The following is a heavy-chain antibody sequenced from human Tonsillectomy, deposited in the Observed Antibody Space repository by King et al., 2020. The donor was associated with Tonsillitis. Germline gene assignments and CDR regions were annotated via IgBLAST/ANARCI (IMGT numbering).Heavy chain of an antibody. J-gene: IGHJ6*03. CDR1: GFTLRDYY. CDR3: ATTPYMGFLGYYMDV. CDR2: ISNSGSAT. D-gene: IGHD3-3*01. Sequence: VQLVESGGGLVKPGGSLRLSCVASGFTLRDYYMSWIRQAPGRGLEWVSSISNSGSATYYADTAKGQFTISRDNAKNSLFLHMNSLRAEDTAVYYCATTPYMGFLGYYMDVWGKGTTVTVSS. V-gene: IGHV3-11*01.